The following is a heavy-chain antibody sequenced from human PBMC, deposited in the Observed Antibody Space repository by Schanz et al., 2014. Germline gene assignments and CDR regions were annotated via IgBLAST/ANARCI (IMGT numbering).Heavy chain of an antibody. CDR2: ISYDGNTK. CDR1: GFTFNSYA. D-gene: IGHD3-10*01. V-gene: IGHV3-30*14. J-gene: IGHJ6*02. Sequence: QVQLVESGGGVVQPGGSLRLSCAASGFTFNSYAFHWVRQAPGKGLEWVALISYDGNTKYYADSVKGRFTISRDNSMNTVYLQMNSLRSDDAAVYYCARAQGVIRLYYGVDVWGQGTTVTVSS. CDR3: ARAQGVIRLYYGVDV.